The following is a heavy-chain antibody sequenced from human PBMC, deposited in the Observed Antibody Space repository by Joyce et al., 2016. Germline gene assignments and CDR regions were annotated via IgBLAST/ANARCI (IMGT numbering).Heavy chain of an antibody. Sequence: QVQLQESGPGLVKPSETLSLTCTVSGGSISSYYWSWIRQPPGKGLEWIGYIHYNGRTNYNPSLKSRVTISVETSKKQFSLKLSSVTAADTAVYYWARDRNEGYCTSTTCYYYFYYGMDVWGQGTTVTVSS. J-gene: IGHJ6*02. V-gene: IGHV4-59*01. CDR3: ARDRNEGYCTSTTCYYYFYYGMDV. CDR1: GGSISSYY. D-gene: IGHD2-2*01. CDR2: IHYNGRT.